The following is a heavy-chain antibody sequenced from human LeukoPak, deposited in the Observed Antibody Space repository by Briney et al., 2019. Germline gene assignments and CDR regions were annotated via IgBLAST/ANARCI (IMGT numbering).Heavy chain of an antibody. V-gene: IGHV2-5*02. CDR3: KKVAPPYYFDY. J-gene: IGHJ4*02. CDR2: IYWDDDK. CDR1: GFSLSTSGVG. D-gene: IGHD5-12*01. Sequence: SGPTLVKPTETLTLTCTFSGFSLSTSGVGVGWIRQPPGKALEWLAVIYWDDDKRYSPSLKSRLTITKDTSKKQVVLTMTNVDPVDTATYYCKKVAPPYYFDYWGQGTLVTVSS.